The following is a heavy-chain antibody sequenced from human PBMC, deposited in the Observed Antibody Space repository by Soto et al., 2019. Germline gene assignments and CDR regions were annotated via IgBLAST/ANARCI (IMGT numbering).Heavy chain of an antibody. CDR1: GYTFTSYA. Sequence: GASVTVSCKASGYTFTSYAMHWVRQAPGQGLEWMGGIIPIFGTANYAQKFQGRVTITADESTSTAYMELSSLRSEDTAVYYCARDPGGCTNGVCYIDYFDYWGQGTLVTVSS. J-gene: IGHJ4*02. CDR3: ARDPGGCTNGVCYIDYFDY. D-gene: IGHD2-8*01. CDR2: IIPIFGTA. V-gene: IGHV1-69*13.